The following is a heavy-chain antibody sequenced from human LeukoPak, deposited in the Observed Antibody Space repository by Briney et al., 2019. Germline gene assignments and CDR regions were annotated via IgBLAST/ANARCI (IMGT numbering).Heavy chain of an antibody. Sequence: SVKVCCKASGYTFTSSGISWVRQAPGPGLEWMGGIIPIFGTANYAQKFQGRVTITADESTSTAYMELSSLRSEDTAVYYCARGGRGITGTTDLWGQGTLVTVSS. D-gene: IGHD1-20*01. CDR1: GYTFTSSG. CDR3: ARGGRGITGTTDL. V-gene: IGHV1-69*13. J-gene: IGHJ5*02. CDR2: IIPIFGTA.